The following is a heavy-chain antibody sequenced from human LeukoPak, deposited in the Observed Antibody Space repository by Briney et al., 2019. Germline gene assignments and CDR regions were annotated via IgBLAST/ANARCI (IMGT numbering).Heavy chain of an antibody. CDR3: ARAPSPRSGGTLIYGMDV. Sequence: ASVNVSCKASVYTFTSYYMHWVRQAPGQGLEWMGIINPSGGNTSHAQKFQGRVTMTRDTSTSTVYMELSSLSSEHTAVYYCARAPSPRSGGTLIYGMDVWCKGTTVTVSS. D-gene: IGHD2-15*01. CDR2: INPSGGNT. CDR1: VYTFTSYY. J-gene: IGHJ6*04. V-gene: IGHV1-46*01.